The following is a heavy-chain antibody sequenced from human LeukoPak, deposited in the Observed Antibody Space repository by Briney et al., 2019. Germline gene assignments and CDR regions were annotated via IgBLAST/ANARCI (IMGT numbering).Heavy chain of an antibody. D-gene: IGHD5-18*01. CDR3: AREGYSYGYMAFDI. CDR1: GFTFSSYG. J-gene: IGHJ3*02. V-gene: IGHV3-33*01. Sequence: GRSLRLSCAASGFTFSSYGMHWVRQAPGKGLEWVAVIRYDGSNKYYADSVKGRFTISRDNSKNTLYLQMNSLRAEDTAVYYCAREGYSYGYMAFDIWGQGTMVTVSS. CDR2: IRYDGSNK.